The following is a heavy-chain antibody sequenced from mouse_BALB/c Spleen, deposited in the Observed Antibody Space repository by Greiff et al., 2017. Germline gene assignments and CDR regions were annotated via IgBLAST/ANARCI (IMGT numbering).Heavy chain of an antibody. CDR2: ISSGSSTI. J-gene: IGHJ4*01. CDR3: ARSLYGNYEGYAMDY. Sequence: DVHLVESGGGLVQPGGSRKLSCAASGFTFSSFGMHWVRQAPEKGLEWVAYISSGSSTIYYADTVKGRFTISRDNPKNTLFLQMTSLRSEDTAMYYCARSLYGNYEGYAMDYWGQGTSVTVSS. D-gene: IGHD2-1*01. CDR1: GFTFSSFG. V-gene: IGHV5-17*02.